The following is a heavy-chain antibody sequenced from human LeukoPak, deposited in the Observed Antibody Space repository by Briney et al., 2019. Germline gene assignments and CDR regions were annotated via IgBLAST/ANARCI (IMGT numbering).Heavy chain of an antibody. V-gene: IGHV3-74*01. Sequence: SGGSLRLSCAASGFTFSSYWMHWVRHAPGKGLVWVSRINSDGSSTSYVDSVKGRFTISRDNAKNTLYLQMNSLRAEDTAVYYCASPLAAYYYDSSGYYYRYWGQGTLVTVSS. CDR1: GFTFSSYW. CDR3: ASPLAAYYYDSSGYYYRY. J-gene: IGHJ4*02. D-gene: IGHD3-22*01. CDR2: INSDGSST.